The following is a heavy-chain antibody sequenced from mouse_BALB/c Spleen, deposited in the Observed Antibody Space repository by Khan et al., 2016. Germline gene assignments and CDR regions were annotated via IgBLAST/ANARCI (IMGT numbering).Heavy chain of an antibody. V-gene: IGHV1S136*01. J-gene: IGHJ4*01. D-gene: IGHD2-1*01. CDR1: GVTFISYV. CDR3: ARSGNLAMDY. Sequence: VQLQQSGPELVKPGASVKMSCKASGVTFISYVMHWVKQKPGQGLEWIGYINPFNDGTNYNENFKGKATLTSDKSSSTAYMDLSSLTSEDSAVYYGARSGNLAMDYWGQGTSVTVSS. CDR2: INPFNDGT.